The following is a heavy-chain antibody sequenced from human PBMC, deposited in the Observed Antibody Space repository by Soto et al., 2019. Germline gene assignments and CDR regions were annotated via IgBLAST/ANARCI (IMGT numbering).Heavy chain of an antibody. CDR1: GFTFSSYG. CDR2: ISYDGSNK. V-gene: IGHV3-30*18. D-gene: IGHD3-22*01. CDR3: AEDTYYHDSSGYYVFDY. J-gene: IGHJ4*02. Sequence: VGSLRLSCAASGFTFSSYGMHWVRQAPGKGLEWVAVISYDGSNKYYADSVKGRFTISRDNSKNTLYLQMNSLRAEDTAVYYCAEDTYYHDSSGYYVFDYWGQGTLVNVSS.